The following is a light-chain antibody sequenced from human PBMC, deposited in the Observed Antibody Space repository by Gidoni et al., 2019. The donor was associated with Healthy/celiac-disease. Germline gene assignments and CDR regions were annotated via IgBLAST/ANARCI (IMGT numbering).Light chain of an antibody. CDR2: AAS. Sequence: DIQMTQSPSSLSASVGDRVTITCRASQSISSYLNWYQQKPGKAPTLLIYAASSLQSGVPSRLSGSGSGTDFTLTISSLQPEDFATYYCQQSYSTPRATFGQGTKVEIK. V-gene: IGKV1-39*01. J-gene: IGKJ1*01. CDR3: QQSYSTPRAT. CDR1: QSISSY.